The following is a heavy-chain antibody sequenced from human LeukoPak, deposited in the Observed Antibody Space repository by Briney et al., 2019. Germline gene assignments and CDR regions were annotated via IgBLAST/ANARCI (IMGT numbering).Heavy chain of an antibody. CDR2: VMSGRGST. J-gene: IGHJ4*02. V-gene: IGHV3-11*05. CDR3: TRERRGSYYAFES. D-gene: IGHD3-16*01. CDR1: GFSVSDYS. Sequence: PGGSLRLSCAASGFSVSDYSISWIRQSPGKGPEWISYVMSGRGSTNYADSVKGRFTISRDNAKNSVALQLDGLRADDTAVYLCTRERRGSYYAFESWGQGTLVTVSS.